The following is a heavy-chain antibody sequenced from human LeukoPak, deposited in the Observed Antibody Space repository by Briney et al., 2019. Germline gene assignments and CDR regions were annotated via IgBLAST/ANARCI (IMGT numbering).Heavy chain of an antibody. D-gene: IGHD2-15*01. CDR3: ARVMVGAALDYFDY. CDR1: GGPISSYY. J-gene: IGHJ4*02. Sequence: SETPSLTCTVSGGPISSYYWSWIRQPPGKGLEWIGYIYYSGSTNYNPSLKSRVTISVDTSKNQFSLKLSSVTAADTAVYYCARVMVGAALDYFDYWGQGTLVTVSS. V-gene: IGHV4-59*01. CDR2: IYYSGST.